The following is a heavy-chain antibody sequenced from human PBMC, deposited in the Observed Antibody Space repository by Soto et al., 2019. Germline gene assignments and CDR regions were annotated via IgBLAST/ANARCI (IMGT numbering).Heavy chain of an antibody. CDR1: GYTFIRYG. V-gene: IGHV1-18*01. D-gene: IGHD3-16*01. CDR3: ARGGYYDNYWGKLSHSGLDV. CDR2: ISPYNDYT. J-gene: IGHJ6*02. Sequence: QVQLAQSANEVKKPGASVRVSCKAAGYTFIRYGIAWVRQAPGQGLEWMGWISPYNDYTVYAQKFQGRVSMTADTSTRTEYMNLRGLKSDDTAVYYCARGGYYDNYWGKLSHSGLDVWGQGTSVSVSS.